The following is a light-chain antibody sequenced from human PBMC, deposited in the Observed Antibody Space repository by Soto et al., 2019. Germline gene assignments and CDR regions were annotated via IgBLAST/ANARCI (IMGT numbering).Light chain of an antibody. CDR3: QQYNSYST. V-gene: IGKV1-5*03. J-gene: IGKJ1*01. Sequence: DIQMTQSPSTLSASVGDRVTITCRASQSISSWLAWYQQKPGKAPKLLIYKASSLKSGVPSRFSGSGSGTEITLINSRLQADDFATYYCQQYNSYSTFGQGTKVEIK. CDR2: KAS. CDR1: QSISSW.